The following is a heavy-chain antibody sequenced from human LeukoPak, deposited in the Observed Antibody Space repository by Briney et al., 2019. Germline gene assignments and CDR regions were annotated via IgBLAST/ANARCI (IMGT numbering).Heavy chain of an antibody. CDR3: ARETGGNWNRIDY. D-gene: IGHD1/OR15-1a*01. J-gene: IGHJ4*02. Sequence: GGSLRLSCAASGFTVSSNYISWVRQAPGKGLEWVSVIYSGGSTYFSDCVKGRCTISRDNSKNTLYLQMNSLRAEDTAVYYCARETGGNWNRIDYWGQGTLVTVSS. CDR2: IYSGGST. CDR1: GFTVSSNY. V-gene: IGHV3-53*01.